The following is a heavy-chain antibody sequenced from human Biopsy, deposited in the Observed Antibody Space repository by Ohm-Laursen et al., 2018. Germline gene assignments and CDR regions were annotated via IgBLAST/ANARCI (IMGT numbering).Heavy chain of an antibody. V-gene: IGHV3-30*18. J-gene: IGHJ5*01. D-gene: IGHD5-18*01. CDR3: AKAGGFSYGYRFES. Sequence: SLRLSCAASGFTFSSYAIHWVRQAPGKGLEWVALISKDGSIRYYGDSVKGRFTISRDSGKNTVYLQMNSLRAEDTAVYYCAKAGGFSYGYRFESWGQGTLVTVTS. CDR2: ISKDGSIR. CDR1: GFTFSSYA.